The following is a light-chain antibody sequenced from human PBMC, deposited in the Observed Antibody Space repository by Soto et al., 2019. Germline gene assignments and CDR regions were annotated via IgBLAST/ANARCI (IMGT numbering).Light chain of an antibody. CDR1: QGISTY. V-gene: IGKV1-9*01. CDR2: AAS. J-gene: IGKJ3*01. CDR3: QQRRSYPRT. Sequence: DIHLTQSPAFLSASVGDRVTITCRASQGISTYLAWYQQKPGKAPNLLIYAASTLQSGVPPRFTGSGSGTEFTLTISSLQPEDFAIYYCQQRRSYPRTFGHGTKVDVK.